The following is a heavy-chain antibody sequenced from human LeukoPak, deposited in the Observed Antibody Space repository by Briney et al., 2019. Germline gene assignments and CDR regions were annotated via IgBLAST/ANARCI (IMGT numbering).Heavy chain of an antibody. CDR2: IWYDGSNK. Sequence: GGSLRLSCAASGFTFSSYGMHWVRQAPGKGLEWVAVIWYDGSNKYYADSVKGRFTISRDNSKNTLYLQMNSLRAEDTAVYYCARDAKCSGGSCYSPDYWSQGTLVTVSS. V-gene: IGHV3-33*01. J-gene: IGHJ4*02. D-gene: IGHD2-15*01. CDR3: ARDAKCSGGSCYSPDY. CDR1: GFTFSSYG.